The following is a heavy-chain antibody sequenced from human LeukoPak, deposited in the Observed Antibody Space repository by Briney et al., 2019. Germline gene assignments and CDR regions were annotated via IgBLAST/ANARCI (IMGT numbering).Heavy chain of an antibody. CDR2: ISTTGGTT. J-gene: IGHJ4*02. V-gene: IGHV3-23*01. CDR3: AKKQAPGPTSFDY. CDR1: GFTFSSYA. Sequence: GGSLRISCAASGFTFSSYAMTWVRQAPGKGLEWVSVISTTGGTTYYADSMKGRFTISRDNSKNTLYLQMNSLRAEDTAVYYCAKKQAPGPTSFDYWGQGTLVTVSS.